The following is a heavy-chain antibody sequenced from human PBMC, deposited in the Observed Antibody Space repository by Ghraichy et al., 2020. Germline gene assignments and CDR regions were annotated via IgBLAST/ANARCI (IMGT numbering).Heavy chain of an antibody. Sequence: GGSLRLSCAASGFTFSSYVMSWVRQAPGKGLEWVSGISDSGGSTYYADSVKGRFTISRDNSKNTLYVQMNSLRDEDTAVYYCAKGQMGGTRWSDHWGQGILVTVSS. CDR3: AKGQMGGTRWSDH. J-gene: IGHJ4*02. D-gene: IGHD1-26*01. CDR2: ISDSGGST. V-gene: IGHV3-23*01. CDR1: GFTFSSYV.